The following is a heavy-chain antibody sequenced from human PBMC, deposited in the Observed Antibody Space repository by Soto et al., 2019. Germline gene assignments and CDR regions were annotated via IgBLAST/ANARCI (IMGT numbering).Heavy chain of an antibody. D-gene: IGHD6-19*01. J-gene: IGHJ4*02. CDR3: AKSTTARIAVAPRGLFDY. Sequence: EEQLLESGGGLVQPGGSLRLSCAASGFTFSSYAMTWVRQAPGKGLEWVSVISGSGGSTYYADSVKGRVTISRDNSKNTLYLQMNSLRAEDTAVYCCAKSTTARIAVAPRGLFDYWGQGTLVTVSS. CDR2: ISGSGGST. CDR1: GFTFSSYA. V-gene: IGHV3-23*01.